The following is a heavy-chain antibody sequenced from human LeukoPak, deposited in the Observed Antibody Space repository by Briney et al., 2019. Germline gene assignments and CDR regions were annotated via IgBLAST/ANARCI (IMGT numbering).Heavy chain of an antibody. D-gene: IGHD1-7*01. CDR2: IYSGGST. CDR3: ARVGVLELRGFDY. CDR1: GFIVSSNY. V-gene: IGHV3-53*01. Sequence: GGSLRLSCAASGFIVSSNYMSWVRQDPGKGLGWVSVIYSGGSTYYADSVKGRFTISRDNSKNTLYLQMNSLRAEDTAVYYCARVGVLELRGFDYWGQGTLVTVSS. J-gene: IGHJ4*02.